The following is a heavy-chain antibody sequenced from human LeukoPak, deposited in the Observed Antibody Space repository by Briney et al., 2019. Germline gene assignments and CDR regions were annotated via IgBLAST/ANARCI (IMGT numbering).Heavy chain of an antibody. D-gene: IGHD6-19*01. CDR3: ARGVVEWLAPGDWFDP. CDR1: GDSSSSSNYY. CDR2: IYHSGST. J-gene: IGHJ5*02. V-gene: IGHV4-39*07. Sequence: PSETLSLTCTVSGDSSSSSNYYWGWIRQPPGKGLEWIGEIYHSGSTNYNPSLKSRVTISVDKSKNQFSLKLSSVTAADTAVYYCARGVVEWLAPGDWFDPWGQGTLVTVSS.